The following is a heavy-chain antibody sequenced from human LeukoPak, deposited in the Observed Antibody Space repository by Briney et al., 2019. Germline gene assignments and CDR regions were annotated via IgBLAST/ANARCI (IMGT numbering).Heavy chain of an antibody. V-gene: IGHV3-23*01. J-gene: IGHJ4*02. CDR2: ISGSGGST. D-gene: IGHD6-13*01. Sequence: GGSLRLSCAASGFTFSSYAMSWVRQAPGKGLEWVSAISGSGGSTYYADSVKGRFTISRDNSKNTLYLQMNSLRAEDTAVYYCAKGLAAAGTRAPFDYWGQGTLVTVSS. CDR3: AKGLAAAGTRAPFDY. CDR1: GFTFSSYA.